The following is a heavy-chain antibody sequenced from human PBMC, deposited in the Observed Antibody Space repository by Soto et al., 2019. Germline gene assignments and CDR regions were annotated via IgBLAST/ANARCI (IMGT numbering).Heavy chain of an antibody. J-gene: IGHJ6*02. CDR1: GGSISSGGYS. CDR2: IYHSGST. CDR3: ARSCKPGGSCSPNYYYSSGMDV. Sequence: SETLSLTCAVSGGSISSGGYSWSWIRQPPGKGLEWIGYIYHSGSTYYNPSLKSRVTISVDTSKNQFSLKLSSVTAADTAVYYCARSCKPGGSCSPNYYYSSGMDVWGQGTTVTVSS. D-gene: IGHD2-15*01. V-gene: IGHV4-30-2*01.